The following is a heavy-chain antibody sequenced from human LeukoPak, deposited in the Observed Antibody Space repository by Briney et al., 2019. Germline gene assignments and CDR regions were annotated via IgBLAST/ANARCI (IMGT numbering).Heavy chain of an antibody. J-gene: IGHJ4*02. CDR1: GGTFSSYA. D-gene: IGHD6-13*01. V-gene: IGHV1-69*13. CDR2: IIPIFGTA. Sequence: ASVKVSCKASGGTFSSYAISWVRQAPGQGLEWMGGIIPIFGTANYAQKFQGRVTITADESTSTAYMELSSLRSEDTAVYYCARTRAYSSSSLYYFDYWGQGTLVTVSS. CDR3: ARTRAYSSSSLYYFDY.